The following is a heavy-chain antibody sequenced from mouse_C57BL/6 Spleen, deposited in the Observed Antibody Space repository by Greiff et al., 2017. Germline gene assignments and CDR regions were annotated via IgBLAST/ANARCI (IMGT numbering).Heavy chain of an antibody. J-gene: IGHJ1*03. D-gene: IGHD2-3*01. V-gene: IGHV1-18*01. CDR2: INPNNGGT. CDR3: ARKDGYSYFDV. Sequence: LVESGPELVKPGASVKIPCKASGYTFTDYNMDWVKQSHGKSLEWIGDINPNNGGTIYHQKFKGKATLTVDKCSSTAYMGLRSLTSEDTAVYDCARKDGYSYFDVWGTGTTVTVSS. CDR1: GYTFTDYN.